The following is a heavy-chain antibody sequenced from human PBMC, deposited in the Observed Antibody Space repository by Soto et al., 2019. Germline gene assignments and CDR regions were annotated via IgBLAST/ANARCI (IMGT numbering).Heavy chain of an antibody. J-gene: IGHJ4*02. CDR1: GFTFSSYG. CDR3: AYYYGSGSYLNDY. V-gene: IGHV3-30*03. D-gene: IGHD3-10*01. Sequence: GGSLRLSCAASGFTFSSYGMHWVRQAPGKGLEWVAVISYDGSNKYYADSVKGRFTISRDNSKNTLYLQMNSLRAEDTAVYYCAYYYGSGSYLNDYWGQGTLVTVSS. CDR2: ISYDGSNK.